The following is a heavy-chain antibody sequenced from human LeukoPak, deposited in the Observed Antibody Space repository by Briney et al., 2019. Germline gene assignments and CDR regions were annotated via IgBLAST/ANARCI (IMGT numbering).Heavy chain of an antibody. V-gene: IGHV3-30*02. Sequence: GGSLRLSCAASGFTFSSYDMHWVRQAPGKGLEWVAFIRYDGSNEYYADSVKGRLTISRDNSKNTLYLQMNSLRAEDTAVYYCARVLYGSGSNWGQGTLVTVSS. D-gene: IGHD3-10*01. CDR3: ARVLYGSGSN. CDR1: GFTFSSYD. J-gene: IGHJ4*02. CDR2: IRYDGSNE.